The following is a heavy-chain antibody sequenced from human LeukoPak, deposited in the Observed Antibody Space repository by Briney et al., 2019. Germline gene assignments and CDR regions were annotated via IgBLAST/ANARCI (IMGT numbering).Heavy chain of an antibody. D-gene: IGHD6-19*01. J-gene: IGHJ4*02. CDR1: GFTVSSNY. CDR3: ARAGQWLGQYYFDY. Sequence: GGSLRLSCAASGFTVSSNYMSWVRQAPGKGLEWVSVIYSGGSTYYADSVKGRFTISRDNSKNTLYLQMNSLRAGDTAVYYCARAGQWLGQYYFDYWGQGTLVTVSS. CDR2: IYSGGST. V-gene: IGHV3-53*01.